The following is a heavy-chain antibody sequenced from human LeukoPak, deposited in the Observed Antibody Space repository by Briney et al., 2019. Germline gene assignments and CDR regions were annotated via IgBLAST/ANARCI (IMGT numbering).Heavy chain of an antibody. J-gene: IGHJ4*02. CDR2: VSNDGTDK. CDR1: GFTSSSYG. CDR3: AKAAGTWLAHFDY. Sequence: GGSLRLSCVGSGFTSSSYGMHWVRQAPGKGLEWVAVVSNDGTDKNHADSVKGRFIISRDNSKNTLYLQMNNLRGEDTAVYYCAKAAGTWLAHFDYWGQGILVIVSS. D-gene: IGHD6-19*01. V-gene: IGHV3-30*18.